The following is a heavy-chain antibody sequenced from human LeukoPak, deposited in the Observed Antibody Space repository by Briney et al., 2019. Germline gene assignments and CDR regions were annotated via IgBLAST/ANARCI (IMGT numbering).Heavy chain of an antibody. Sequence: PGGSLRLSCAASGFTFRNAWMSWVRQTPGKGLEWVGRIKSKTDGGTTDYADPVKGRFTISRDNSKNTLYLQMNSLRAEDTAVYYCAKGAYSGRYSHLDYWGQGTLVTVSS. CDR2: IKSKTDGGTT. CDR1: GFTFRNAW. V-gene: IGHV3-15*01. CDR3: AKGAYSGRYSHLDY. J-gene: IGHJ4*02. D-gene: IGHD1-26*01.